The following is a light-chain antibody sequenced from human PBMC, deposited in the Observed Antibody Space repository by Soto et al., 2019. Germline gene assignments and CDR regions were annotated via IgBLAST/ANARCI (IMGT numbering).Light chain of an antibody. J-gene: IGLJ1*01. Sequence: QSVLTQPPSASGSPGQSVTISCTGTSSDIGAYIYVSWYQQHPGKAPKLMISEVSRRLSGVPERFSGSKSGNTASLTVSGLQADDEAHYYCSSYAGSNNFVFGTGTKVTV. CDR1: SSDIGAYIY. CDR3: SSYAGSNNFV. CDR2: EVS. V-gene: IGLV2-8*01.